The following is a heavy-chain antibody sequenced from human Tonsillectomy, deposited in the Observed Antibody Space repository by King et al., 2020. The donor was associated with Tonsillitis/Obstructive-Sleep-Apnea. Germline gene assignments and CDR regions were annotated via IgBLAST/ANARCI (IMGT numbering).Heavy chain of an antibody. V-gene: IGHV3-33*01. Sequence: VQLVESGGGVVQPGRSLRLSCAASGFTFSSYGMHWVRQAPGKGLEWMAVIWYDGTNKYYADSVKGRFTISRDNSKNTLYLQMNSLRAEDTAVYYCAREGGSGYQCFDYWGQGTLVTVSS. CDR2: IWYDGTNK. J-gene: IGHJ4*02. CDR1: GFTFSSYG. D-gene: IGHD3-3*01. CDR3: AREGGSGYQCFDY.